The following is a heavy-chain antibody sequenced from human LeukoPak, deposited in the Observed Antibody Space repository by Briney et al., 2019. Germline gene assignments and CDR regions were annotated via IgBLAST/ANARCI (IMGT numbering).Heavy chain of an antibody. CDR2: ISYDGSNK. V-gene: IGHV3-30*04. CDR3: ARDEDYYGSGNPFDY. Sequence: GGSLRLSCAASGFTFSSYAMHWVRQAPGKGLEWVAVISYDGSNKYYADSVKGRFTISRDNSKNTLYLQMNSLTTEDTAVYYCARDEDYYGSGNPFDYWGQGTLVTVSS. CDR1: GFTFSSYA. D-gene: IGHD3-10*01. J-gene: IGHJ4*02.